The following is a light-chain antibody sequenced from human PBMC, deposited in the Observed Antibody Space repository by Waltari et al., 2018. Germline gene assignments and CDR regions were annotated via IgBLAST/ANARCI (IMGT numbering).Light chain of an antibody. CDR3: CSYAGSAWV. CDR2: DVS. J-gene: IGLJ3*02. V-gene: IGLV2-11*01. Sequence: QSALTQPRSVSGSPGQSVTISCTGTSRDVGGYNYVSRYQQPPGKAPKLMIYDVSNRPSGVPDRFSGSKSGNTASLTISGLQAQDEADYYCCSYAGSAWVFGGGTKLTVL. CDR1: SRDVGGYNY.